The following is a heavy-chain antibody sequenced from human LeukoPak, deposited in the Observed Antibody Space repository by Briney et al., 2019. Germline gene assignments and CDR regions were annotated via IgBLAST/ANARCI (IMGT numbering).Heavy chain of an antibody. D-gene: IGHD1-7*01. CDR2: IIPIFGTA. CDR1: GGTFSSYA. CDR3: ARGDPETSSFDY. V-gene: IGHV1-69*13. J-gene: IGHJ4*02. Sequence: ASVEVSCKASGGTFSSYAISWVRQAPGQGLEWMGGIIPIFGTANYAQKFQGRVTITADESTSTAYMELSSLRSEDTAVYYCARGDPETSSFDYWGQGTLVTVSS.